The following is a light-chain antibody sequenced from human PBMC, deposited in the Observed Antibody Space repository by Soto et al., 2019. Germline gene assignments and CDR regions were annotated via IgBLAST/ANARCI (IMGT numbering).Light chain of an antibody. J-gene: IGKJ4*01. Sequence: EIVLTQSPGTLSLSPGERATLSCRASQSVSSSYLAWYQQKPGQAPRLLIYGASSRATGIPDRFSGSGSGTDFTLTISRLEPEDCAVYYCQQRRLTFGGGTKVEIK. CDR1: QSVSSSY. CDR3: QQRRLT. CDR2: GAS. V-gene: IGKV3-20*01.